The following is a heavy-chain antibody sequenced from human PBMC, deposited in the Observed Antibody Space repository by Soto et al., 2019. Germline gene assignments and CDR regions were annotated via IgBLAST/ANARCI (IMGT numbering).Heavy chain of an antibody. V-gene: IGHV3-66*04. CDR3: ASHPGLGY. CDR1: QISFSSYW. D-gene: IGHD3-9*01. CDR2: IYSGGTT. J-gene: IGHJ4*01. Sequence: GGSLRLSCVVSQISFSSYWMTWVRQAPGKGLEGVSVIYSGGTTYYGDSVKGRFSISRDNSKNTLILQMNNLRAEDTAVYYCASHPGLGYWGQGTLVTVSS.